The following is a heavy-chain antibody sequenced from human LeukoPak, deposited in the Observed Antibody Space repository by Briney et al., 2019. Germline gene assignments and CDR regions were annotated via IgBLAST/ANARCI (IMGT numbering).Heavy chain of an antibody. D-gene: IGHD2-2*01. J-gene: IGHJ5*02. CDR1: GGSISSGGYY. V-gene: IGHV4-61*02. CDR3: ARGSTIVPAAHGGIWFDP. Sequence: PSETLSLTCTVSGGSISSGGYYWSWIRQPPGKGLEWIGRIYTSGSTNYNPSLKSRVTMSVDTSKNQFSLKLSSVTAADTAVYYCARGSTIVPAAHGGIWFDPWGQGTLVTVSS. CDR2: IYTSGST.